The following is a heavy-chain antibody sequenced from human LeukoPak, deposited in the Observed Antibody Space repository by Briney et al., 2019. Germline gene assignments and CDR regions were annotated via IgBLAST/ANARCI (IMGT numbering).Heavy chain of an antibody. V-gene: IGHV3-9*01. CDR1: GFTFDDYA. CDR2: VSWNSGSI. D-gene: IGHD5-18*01. CDR3: AKDSGYSYDEANFDY. J-gene: IGHJ4*02. Sequence: PGGSLRLSCAASGFTFDDYAMHWVRQAPGKGLEWVSGVSWNSGSIGYADSVKGRFTISRDNAKNSLYLQMNSLRAEDTALYYCAKDSGYSYDEANFDYWGQGTLVTVSS.